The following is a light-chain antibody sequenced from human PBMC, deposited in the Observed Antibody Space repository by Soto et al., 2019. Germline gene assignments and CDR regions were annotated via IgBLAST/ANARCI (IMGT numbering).Light chain of an antibody. CDR3: QLSYSTPFT. CDR1: QSISTY. CDR2: AAS. J-gene: IGKJ3*01. Sequence: IQMTQSPSSLSASVGDRVTITCRASQSISTYLNWYQQKPGKAPNLLIYAASNLQSGVPSRFSGSGSGTDFTLTISSLRPEDFATYFCQLSYSTPFTFGPGTTVDI. V-gene: IGKV1-39*01.